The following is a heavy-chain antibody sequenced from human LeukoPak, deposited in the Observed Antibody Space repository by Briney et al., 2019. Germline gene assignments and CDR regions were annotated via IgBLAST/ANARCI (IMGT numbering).Heavy chain of an antibody. D-gene: IGHD1-1*01. CDR2: ISYDGSNK. Sequence: KAGGSLRLSCAASGFTFNSYAMHWVRQAPGKGLDWVAFISYDGSNKYYADSVKGRFTISRDNSKNTLYLQMNSLRAEDTAVYYCARGWYNCFDYWGQGTLVTVSS. CDR1: GFTFNSYA. V-gene: IGHV3-30*04. CDR3: ARGWYNCFDY. J-gene: IGHJ4*02.